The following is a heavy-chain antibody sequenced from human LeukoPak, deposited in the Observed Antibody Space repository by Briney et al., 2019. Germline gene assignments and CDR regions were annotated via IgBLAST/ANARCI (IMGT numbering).Heavy chain of an antibody. V-gene: IGHV4-59*01. J-gene: IGHJ3*02. CDR3: ARGYDFWSGRSPDAFDI. CDR1: GGSISSYY. CDR2: IHYSGST. D-gene: IGHD3-3*01. Sequence: SETLSLTCTVSGGSISSYYWSWIRQPPGKGLEWIGYIHYSGSTNYNPSLKSRVTISVDTSKNQFSLKLSSVTAADTALYYCARGYDFWSGRSPDAFDIWGQGTMVTVSS.